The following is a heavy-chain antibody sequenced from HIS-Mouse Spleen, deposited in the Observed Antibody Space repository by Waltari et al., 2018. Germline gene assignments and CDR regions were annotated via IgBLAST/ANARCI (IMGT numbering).Heavy chain of an antibody. CDR1: GGSISSYY. CDR2: IYYSGST. Sequence: QVQLQESGPGLVKPSETLSLTCTVSGGSISSYYWSWTRQPPGKGLEWIGYIYYSGSTNYNPSLKSRVTVSVDTSKNQFSLKLSSVTAADTAVYYCARQVAARPAFDIWGQGTMVTVSS. D-gene: IGHD6-6*01. J-gene: IGHJ3*02. V-gene: IGHV4-59*08. CDR3: ARQVAARPAFDI.